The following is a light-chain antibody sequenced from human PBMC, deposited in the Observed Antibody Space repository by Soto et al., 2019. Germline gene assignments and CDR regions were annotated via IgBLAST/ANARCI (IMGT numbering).Light chain of an antibody. Sequence: DIQLTQSPSSLSASVGDRVTITCRVSQGISSYLNWYQQKPGKAPKLLIYAASGLPSGVPSRFSGSGSGTDFTLTISSLQPEDFATYYCQQANSFPLTFGGGTKVDIK. CDR2: AAS. V-gene: IGKV1-12*01. CDR1: QGISSY. CDR3: QQANSFPLT. J-gene: IGKJ4*01.